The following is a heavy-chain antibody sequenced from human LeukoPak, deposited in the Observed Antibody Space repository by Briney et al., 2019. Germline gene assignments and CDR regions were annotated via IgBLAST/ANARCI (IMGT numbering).Heavy chain of an antibody. Sequence: GASVKVSCKASGYTFTSYAMHWVRQAPGQRLEWMGWINAGNGNTKYSQKFQGRVTMTTDTSTSTAYMELRSLRSDDTAVYYCARDLRKAADLGYWGQGTLVTVSS. D-gene: IGHD6-25*01. CDR2: INAGNGNT. V-gene: IGHV1-3*01. CDR3: ARDLRKAADLGY. J-gene: IGHJ4*02. CDR1: GYTFTSYA.